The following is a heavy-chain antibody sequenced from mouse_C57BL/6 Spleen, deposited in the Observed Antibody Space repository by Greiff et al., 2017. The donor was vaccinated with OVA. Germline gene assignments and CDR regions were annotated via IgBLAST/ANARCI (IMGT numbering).Heavy chain of an antibody. J-gene: IGHJ4*01. CDR3: ARSGVYYGSSYYAMDY. CDR1: GYAFSSYW. CDR2: IYPGDGDT. Sequence: QVQLKESGAELVKPGASVKISCKASGYAFSSYWMNWVKQRPGKGLEWIGQIYPGDGDTNYNGKFKGKATLTADKSSSTAYMQLSSLTSEDSAVYFCARSGVYYGSSYYAMDYWGQGTSVTVSS. V-gene: IGHV1-80*01. D-gene: IGHD1-1*01.